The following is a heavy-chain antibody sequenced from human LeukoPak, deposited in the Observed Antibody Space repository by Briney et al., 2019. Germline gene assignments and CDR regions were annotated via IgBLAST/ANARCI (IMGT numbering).Heavy chain of an antibody. CDR3: ARLGYYGSGSYYKALPYYYYGMDV. V-gene: IGHV1-8*01. CDR1: GYTFTSYD. Sequence: AASVKVSCKASGYTFTSYDINWVRQATGQGLEWMGWMNPNSGNTGYAQKFQGRVTMTRNTSISTAYMELSSLRSEDTAVYYCARLGYYGSGSYYKALPYYYYGMDVWGQGTTVTVSS. D-gene: IGHD3-10*01. CDR2: MNPNSGNT. J-gene: IGHJ6*02.